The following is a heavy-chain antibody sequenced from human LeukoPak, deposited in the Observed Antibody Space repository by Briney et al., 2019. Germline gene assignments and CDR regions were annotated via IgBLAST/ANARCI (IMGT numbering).Heavy chain of an antibody. J-gene: IGHJ4*02. CDR3: ARDQGSSLDY. V-gene: IGHV3-11*04. CDR2: ISSSGTTI. CDR1: GFTLSDYY. Sequence: GVLRLSCAASGFTLSDYYMSWIRQAPGKGLEWVSYISSSGTTIYSADSVKGRFTISRDNAKNSLHLQMNSLRAEDTAVYYCARDQGSSLDYWGQGTLVTVSS. D-gene: IGHD6-13*01.